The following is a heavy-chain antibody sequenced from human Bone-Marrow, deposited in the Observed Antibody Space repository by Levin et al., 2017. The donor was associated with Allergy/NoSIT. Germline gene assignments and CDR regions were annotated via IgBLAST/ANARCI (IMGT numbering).Heavy chain of an antibody. V-gene: IGHV3-72*01. CDR1: GFTFSDHY. Sequence: GESLKISCAASGFTFSDHYMDWVRQAPGKGLEWVGRSRNKVNSYTTEYAASVKGRFTISRDESKNSLYLQMNSLKTEDTAVYYCARCEYSSVRYPDYWGQGTLVTVSS. D-gene: IGHD6-19*01. CDR2: SRNKVNSYTT. CDR3: ARCEYSSVRYPDY. J-gene: IGHJ4*02.